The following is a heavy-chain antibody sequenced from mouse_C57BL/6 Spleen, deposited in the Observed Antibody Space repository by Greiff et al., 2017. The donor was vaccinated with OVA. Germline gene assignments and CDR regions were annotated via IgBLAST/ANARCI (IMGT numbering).Heavy chain of an antibody. Sequence: QVQLKQSGAELVRPGASVTLSCKASGYTFTDYEMHWVKQTPVHGLEWIGAIDPETGGTAYNQKFKGKAILTADKSSSTAYMELRSLTSEDSAVYYCAHYYGSSYDYWGQGTTLTVSS. V-gene: IGHV1-15*01. D-gene: IGHD1-1*01. CDR3: AHYYGSSYDY. CDR2: IDPETGGT. J-gene: IGHJ2*01. CDR1: GYTFTDYE.